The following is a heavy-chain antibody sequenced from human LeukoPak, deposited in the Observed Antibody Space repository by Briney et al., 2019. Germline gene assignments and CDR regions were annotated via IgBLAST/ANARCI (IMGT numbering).Heavy chain of an antibody. CDR1: GGSISSYY. V-gene: IGHV4-59*01. Sequence: PSETLSLTCTVSGGSISSYYWSWIRQPPGKGLEWIGYIYYSGSTNYNPSLKSRVTISVDTSKNQFSLKLSSVTAADTAVYYCAREGAGFSGWYPAGFDYWGQGTLVTVSS. CDR2: IYYSGST. CDR3: AREGAGFSGWYPAGFDY. J-gene: IGHJ4*02. D-gene: IGHD6-19*01.